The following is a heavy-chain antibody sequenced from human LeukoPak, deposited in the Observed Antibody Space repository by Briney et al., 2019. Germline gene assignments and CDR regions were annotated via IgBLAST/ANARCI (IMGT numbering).Heavy chain of an antibody. D-gene: IGHD3-22*01. CDR1: GLTVTSCG. CDR3: AKGTYGRSGDYRTYFDT. V-gene: IGHV3-33*06. CDR2: LWHDGSLQ. Sequence: GGSLRLSCAASGLTVTSCGIHWVRQAPGKGLEWVSLLWHDGSLQYYADSVEGRFTVSRDTSKNTVYLQMDNLRAEDTAVYYCAKGTYGRSGDYRTYFDTWGQGTLVIVSS. J-gene: IGHJ4*02.